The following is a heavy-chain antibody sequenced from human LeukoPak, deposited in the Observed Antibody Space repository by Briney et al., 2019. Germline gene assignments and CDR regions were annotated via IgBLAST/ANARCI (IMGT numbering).Heavy chain of an antibody. Sequence: SQTLSLTCAVSGGSISSGGYYWSWIRQPPGKGLEWIGYIYYSGSTNYNPSLKSRVTISVDTSKNQFSLKLSSVTAADTAVYYCARAPYSSSWYYFDYWGQGTLVTVSS. V-gene: IGHV4-61*08. CDR3: ARAPYSSSWYYFDY. D-gene: IGHD6-13*01. J-gene: IGHJ4*02. CDR1: GGSISSGGYY. CDR2: IYYSGST.